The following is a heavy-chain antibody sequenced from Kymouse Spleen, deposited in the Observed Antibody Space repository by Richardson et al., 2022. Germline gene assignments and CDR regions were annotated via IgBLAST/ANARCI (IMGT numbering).Heavy chain of an antibody. CDR3: ARQIVPAAAKGLYGMDV. CDR2: INHSGST. V-gene: IGHV4-34*01. J-gene: IGHJ6*02. Sequence: QVQLQQWGAGLLKPSETLSLTCAVYGGSFSGYYWSWIRQPPGKGLEWIGEINHSGSTNYNPSLKSRVTISVDTSKNQFSLKLSSVTAADTAVYYCARQIVPAAAKGLYGMDVWGQGTTVTVSS. CDR1: GGSFSGYY. D-gene: IGHD2-2*02.